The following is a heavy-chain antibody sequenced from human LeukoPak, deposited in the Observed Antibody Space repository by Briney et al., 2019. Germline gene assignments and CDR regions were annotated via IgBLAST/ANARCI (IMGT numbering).Heavy chain of an antibody. CDR3: AKDRIHSSGYYTLDDY. D-gene: IGHD3-22*01. J-gene: IGHJ4*02. V-gene: IGHV3-23*01. CDR2: ISGSGGST. Sequence: GGSLRLSCAASGFTFSSYAMSWVRQAPGKRLEWVSAISGSGGSTYYADSVKGRFTISRDNSKNTLYLQMNSLRAEDTAVYYCAKDRIHSSGYYTLDDYWGQGTLVTVSS. CDR1: GFTFSSYA.